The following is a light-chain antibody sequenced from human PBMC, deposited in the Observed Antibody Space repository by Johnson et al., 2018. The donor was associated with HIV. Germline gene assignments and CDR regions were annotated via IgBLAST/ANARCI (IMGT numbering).Light chain of an antibody. CDR3: GTWDKSLNTGAV. CDR2: EKN. V-gene: IGLV1-51*02. Sequence: QSVLTQPPSVSAAPGQKVTISCSGSTYNIGNNYVSLYQQLPGTAPKLLIYEKNKRPSGIPDRFSASKSGTSATLDITGLQTVDEADYYCGTWDKSLNTGAVFGTGTKVTVL. CDR1: TYNIGNNY. J-gene: IGLJ1*01.